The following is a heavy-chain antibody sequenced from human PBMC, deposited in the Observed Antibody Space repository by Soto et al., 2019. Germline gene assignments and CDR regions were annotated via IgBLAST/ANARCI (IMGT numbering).Heavy chain of an antibody. Sequence: SHTLSLTCAMSGDSVSSNSAALNWIRQSPSRGLEWLGRTYYRSKWYNDYAVSVKSRITINPDTSKNRFSLQLNSVTPDDTAVYYCARLVGGTADYWGQGTLVTVSS. J-gene: IGHJ4*02. CDR3: ARLVGGTADY. CDR1: GDSVSSNSAA. V-gene: IGHV6-1*01. D-gene: IGHD1-26*01. CDR2: TYYRSKWYN.